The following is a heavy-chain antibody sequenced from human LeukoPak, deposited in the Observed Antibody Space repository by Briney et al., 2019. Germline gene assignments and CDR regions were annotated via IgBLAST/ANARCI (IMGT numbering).Heavy chain of an antibody. CDR1: GFTFSSYG. Sequence: GGSLRLSCAASGFTFSSYGMHWVRQAPGKGLEWVAVIWYDGSNKYYADSAKGRFTISRDNSKNTLYLQMNSLRAEDTAVYYCAKDSYSSSSGGVFDYWGQGTLVTVSS. D-gene: IGHD6-6*01. V-gene: IGHV3-33*06. CDR2: IWYDGSNK. J-gene: IGHJ4*02. CDR3: AKDSYSSSSGGVFDY.